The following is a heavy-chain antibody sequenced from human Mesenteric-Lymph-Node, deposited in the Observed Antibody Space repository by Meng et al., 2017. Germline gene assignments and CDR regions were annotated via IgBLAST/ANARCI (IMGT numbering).Heavy chain of an antibody. Sequence: ASVKVSCKASGYTFTGYYMHWVRQAPGQGLEWMGIINPSGGSTSYAQKFQGRVTMTRDTSTSTVYMELSSLRSEDTAVYYCARGHRGDYDILTGYYTDYYYYGMDVWGQGTTVTVSS. CDR2: INPSGGST. CDR1: GYTFTGYY. V-gene: IGHV1-46*01. D-gene: IGHD3-9*01. CDR3: ARGHRGDYDILTGYYTDYYYYGMDV. J-gene: IGHJ6*02.